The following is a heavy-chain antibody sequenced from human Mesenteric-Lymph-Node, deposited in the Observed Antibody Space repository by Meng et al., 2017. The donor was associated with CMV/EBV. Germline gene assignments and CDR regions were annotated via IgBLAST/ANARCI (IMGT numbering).Heavy chain of an antibody. CDR3: AKCFTLMTPGDWFDP. CDR2: IRYDGSNK. J-gene: IGHJ5*02. CDR1: GFTFSRYT. V-gene: IGHV3-30*02. D-gene: IGHD2/OR15-2a*01. Sequence: GGSLRLSCAASGFTFSRYTMHWVRQAPGKGLEWVAFIRYDGSNKYYADSVKGRFTISRDNSKNTLYLQMNNLRAEDTAIYYCAKCFTLMTPGDWFDPWGQGTVVTVSS.